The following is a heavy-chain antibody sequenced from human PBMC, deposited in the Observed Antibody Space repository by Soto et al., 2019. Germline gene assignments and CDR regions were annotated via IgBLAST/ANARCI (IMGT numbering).Heavy chain of an antibody. V-gene: IGHV4-61*01. CDR1: GDSVSSDSYF. CDR2: ISYTGDT. Sequence: LSLTCSVSGDSVSSDSYFWTWIRQPPGKGLEWIAYISYTGDTNYNPSLKSRVTISVDTSRNQFSLTLTSVTAADTAVYFCARIVVGATVDLWGQGSLVTVSS. J-gene: IGHJ5*02. D-gene: IGHD1-26*01. CDR3: ARIVVGATVDL.